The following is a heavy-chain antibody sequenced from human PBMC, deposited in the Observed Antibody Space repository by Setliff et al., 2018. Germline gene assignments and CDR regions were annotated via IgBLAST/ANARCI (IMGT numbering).Heavy chain of an antibody. D-gene: IGHD1-1*01. CDR3: AKGGGRYHSDS. Sequence: PSETLSLTCSVSGDSISSYYWSWIRQPPGKGLEWIGYIYYSGTTNYNPSLKSRVTISVDKFNNQFSLKLTSMTAADTAVYYCAKGGGRYHSDSWGQGILVTVSS. J-gene: IGHJ4*02. CDR1: GDSISSYY. V-gene: IGHV4-59*12. CDR2: IYYSGTT.